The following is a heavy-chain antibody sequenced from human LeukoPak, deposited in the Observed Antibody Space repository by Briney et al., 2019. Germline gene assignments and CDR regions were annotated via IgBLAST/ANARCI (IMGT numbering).Heavy chain of an antibody. CDR2: IWHSGIT. Sequence: PSETLSLTCAVYGGSFSGYYWSWLRRPPGKGLEWIGEIWHSGITNFNPSLKSLPTMSVDKSKNQFSLKLSSVTAADTAVYLCAREIFSGTYGDGKYFDLWGRGTLVTVSS. CDR3: AREIFSGTYGDGKYFDL. V-gene: IGHV4-34*01. J-gene: IGHJ2*01. D-gene: IGHD1-26*01. CDR1: GGSFSGYY.